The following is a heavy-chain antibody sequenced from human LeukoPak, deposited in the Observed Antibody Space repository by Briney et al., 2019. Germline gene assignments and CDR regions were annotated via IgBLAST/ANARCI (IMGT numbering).Heavy chain of an antibody. CDR3: ARGMAAAYDYNWFDS. D-gene: IGHD5-12*01. Sequence: SETLSLTCAVYGGSFSGYYWSWIRQSAGKGLEWIGRIDASGSTRFNPSLKSRVTMSVDTSNNHFSLKLTSVTAADTAVYFCARGMAAAYDYNWFDSWGQGTLVTVSS. CDR1: GGSFSGYY. V-gene: IGHV4-59*10. CDR2: IDASGST. J-gene: IGHJ5*01.